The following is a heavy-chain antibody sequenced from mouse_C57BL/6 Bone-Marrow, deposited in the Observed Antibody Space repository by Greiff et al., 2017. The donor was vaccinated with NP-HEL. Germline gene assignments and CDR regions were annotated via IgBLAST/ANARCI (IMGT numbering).Heavy chain of an antibody. V-gene: IGHV1-78*01. CDR2: IYPRDGST. Sequence: LVESDAELVKPGASVKISCKVSGYTFTDHTIHWMKRRPEQGLEWIGYIYPRDGSTKYNEKFKGKATLTADKSSSTAYMQLNSLTAEDSAVYFCARGAQAAWFAYWGQGTLVTVSA. D-gene: IGHD3-2*02. J-gene: IGHJ3*01. CDR1: GYTFTDHT. CDR3: ARGAQAAWFAY.